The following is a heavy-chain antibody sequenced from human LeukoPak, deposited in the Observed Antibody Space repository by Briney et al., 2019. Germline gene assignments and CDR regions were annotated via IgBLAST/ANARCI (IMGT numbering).Heavy chain of an antibody. CDR1: GYTLPTYV. J-gene: IGHJ3*02. Sequence: ASVKVSCKASGYTLPTYVINWVRQAPGQGLEWMGWISAYNGDTNYAQKLQGRVTMTTDTSTYTAYMELRSLRSDDTAVYYCARGGYSYGRHAFDIWGQGTMVTVSS. CDR3: ARGGYSYGRHAFDI. CDR2: ISAYNGDT. D-gene: IGHD5-18*01. V-gene: IGHV1-18*01.